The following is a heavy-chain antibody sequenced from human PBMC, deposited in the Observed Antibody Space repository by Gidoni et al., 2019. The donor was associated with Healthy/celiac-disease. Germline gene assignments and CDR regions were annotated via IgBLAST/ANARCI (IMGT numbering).Heavy chain of an antibody. V-gene: IGHV3-23*01. D-gene: IGHD6-19*01. CDR1: GFTFSSYA. Sequence: EVQLLESGGGLVQPGGSLRLSCAASGFTFSSYAMSWVRQAPGKGLEWVSAISGSGGSTYYADSVKGRFTISRDNSKNTLYLQMNSLRAEDTAVYYCAKQGIAVAGTGDAFDIWGQGTMVTVSS. CDR3: AKQGIAVAGTGDAFDI. J-gene: IGHJ3*02. CDR2: ISGSGGST.